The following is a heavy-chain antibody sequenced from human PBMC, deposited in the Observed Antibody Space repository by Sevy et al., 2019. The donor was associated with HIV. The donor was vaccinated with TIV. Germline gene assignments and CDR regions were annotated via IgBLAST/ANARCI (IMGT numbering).Heavy chain of an antibody. CDR2: INPNTGDT. V-gene: IGHV1-2*02. D-gene: IGHD2-2*01. Sequence: ASVKVSCKASGYAFTGYYVHWVRQAPGQGLEWMGWINPNTGDTKYAQKFRGRVIMTRDTSITSAYMELSRLGSDDTAMYYCARSGPIVVVAAVMSSYNYYYGVDVWGQGTTVTVSS. CDR1: GYAFTGYY. CDR3: ARSGPIVVVAAVMSSYNYYYGVDV. J-gene: IGHJ6*02.